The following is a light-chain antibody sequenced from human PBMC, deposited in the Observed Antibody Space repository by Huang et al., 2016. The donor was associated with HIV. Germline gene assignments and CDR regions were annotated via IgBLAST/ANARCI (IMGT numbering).Light chain of an antibody. J-gene: IGKJ4*01. CDR1: RSVRTN. CDR2: GSS. CDR3: HQYNNWLLS. V-gene: IGKV3-15*01. Sequence: EIVMTQSPATLSVYPGQRVTLSCRANRSVRTNLAWYQQRHGQAPSLLISGSSTSAPGIPARFSGSVSGTDFSLTISSLQSEDFALYYCHQYNNWLLSFGGGTRV.